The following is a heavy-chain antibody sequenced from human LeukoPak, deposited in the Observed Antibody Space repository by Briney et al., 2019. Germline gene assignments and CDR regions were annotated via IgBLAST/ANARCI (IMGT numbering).Heavy chain of an antibody. J-gene: IGHJ4*02. Sequence: PSQTLSLTCTVSGGSISTGDYYWGWIRQPPGKGLEYIGYIYYSGSTYYNPSLKSRITISVDTSKNQFSLKLSSVPAADTAVYYCAVGHYYHSSGYLFDSWGQGTLVTVSS. V-gene: IGHV4-30-4*01. D-gene: IGHD3-22*01. CDR1: GGSISTGDYY. CDR2: IYYSGST. CDR3: AVGHYYHSSGYLFDS.